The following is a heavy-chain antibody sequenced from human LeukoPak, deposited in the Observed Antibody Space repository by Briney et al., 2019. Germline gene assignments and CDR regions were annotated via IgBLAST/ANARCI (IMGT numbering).Heavy chain of an antibody. CDR1: GFTFSSFA. D-gene: IGHD1-14*01. CDR2: IYSGGST. CDR3: ARGAGTYSL. Sequence: GGSLRLSCAASGFTFSSFALSWVRQAPGKGLEWVSVIYSGGSTYYADSVKGRFTISRYNSKNTLYLQMNSLRAEDTAVYYCARGAGTYSLWGQGTLVTVSS. V-gene: IGHV3-53*01. J-gene: IGHJ4*02.